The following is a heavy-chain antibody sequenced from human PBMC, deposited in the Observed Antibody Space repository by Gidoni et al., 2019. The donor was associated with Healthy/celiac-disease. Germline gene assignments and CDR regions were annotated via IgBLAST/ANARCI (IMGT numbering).Heavy chain of an antibody. D-gene: IGHD4-4*01. CDR3: ARDSRGDYSNFYYYYYGMDV. Sequence: QVQLQESCPGLVKPPDTLSLTCPASGAPIIRYDWGWIRPPPGKDLEWIGYIYYTGSTNYNPSLKSRVTISVDTSKNQFSLKLSSVTAADTAVYYCARDSRGDYSNFYYYYYGMDVWGQGTTVTVSS. V-gene: IGHV4-59*01. CDR2: IYYTGST. J-gene: IGHJ6*02. CDR1: GAPIIRYD.